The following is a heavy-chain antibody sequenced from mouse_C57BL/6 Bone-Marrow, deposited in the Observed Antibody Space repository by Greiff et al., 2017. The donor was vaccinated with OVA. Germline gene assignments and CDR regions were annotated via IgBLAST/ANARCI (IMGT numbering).Heavy chain of an antibody. J-gene: IGHJ2*01. Sequence: QVQLQQSGPELVKPGASVKISCKASGYAFSSSWMNWVKQRPGKGLEWIGRIYPGDGDTNYNGKFKGKATLTADKTSSTAYMQLSSLTSEDAAVCFCADLDYVDDWGQGTTLTVSS. CDR2: IYPGDGDT. CDR1: GYAFSSSW. CDR3: ADLDYVDD. V-gene: IGHV1-82*01.